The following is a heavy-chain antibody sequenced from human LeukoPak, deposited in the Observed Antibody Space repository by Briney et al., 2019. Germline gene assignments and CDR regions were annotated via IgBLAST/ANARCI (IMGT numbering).Heavy chain of an antibody. D-gene: IGHD3-16*02. J-gene: IGHJ4*02. CDR1: GYAFTSYA. Sequence: ASVKVSCKASGYAFTSYAMNWVRQAPGQGLEWMGWINTNTGNPTYAQGFTGRFVFSLDTSVSTACLQISSLKAEDTAVYYCARTSYDYVWGSYRPLWYWGQGTLVTVSS. CDR3: ARTSYDYVWGSYRPLWY. CDR2: INTNTGNP. V-gene: IGHV7-4-1*02.